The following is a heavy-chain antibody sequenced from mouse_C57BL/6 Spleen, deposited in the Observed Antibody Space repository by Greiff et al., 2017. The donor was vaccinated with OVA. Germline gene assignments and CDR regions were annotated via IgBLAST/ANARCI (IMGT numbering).Heavy chain of an antibody. CDR3: ARTLTGTWGVFDY. D-gene: IGHD4-1*01. CDR1: GFTFSDYG. J-gene: IGHJ2*01. CDR2: ISSGSSTI. Sequence: EVKLMESGGGLVKPGGSLKLSCAASGFTFSDYGMHWVRQAPEKGLEWVAYISSGSSTIYYADTVKGRFTISRDNAKNTLFLQMTSLRSEDTAMYYCARTLTGTWGVFDYWGQGTTLTVSS. V-gene: IGHV5-17*01.